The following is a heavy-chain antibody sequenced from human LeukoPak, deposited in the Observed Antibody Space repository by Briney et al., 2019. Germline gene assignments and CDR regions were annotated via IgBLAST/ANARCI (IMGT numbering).Heavy chain of an antibody. Sequence: GGSLRLSCAASGFSFSNYAMSWVRQAPGKGLEWVATISGSGGSTYYADSVKGRFTISRDNSKNTLYLQMNSLRAEDTAVYYCAKMTGVVVAATPDYWGQGTLVIVSS. CDR2: ISGSGGST. J-gene: IGHJ4*02. CDR1: GFSFSNYA. V-gene: IGHV3-23*01. D-gene: IGHD2-15*01. CDR3: AKMTGVVVAATPDY.